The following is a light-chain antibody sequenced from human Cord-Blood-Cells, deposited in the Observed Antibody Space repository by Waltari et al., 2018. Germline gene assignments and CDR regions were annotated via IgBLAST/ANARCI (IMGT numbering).Light chain of an antibody. V-gene: IGLV1-44*01. CDR2: SNN. Sequence: QSVLTQPPSASGTPGQRVTISCSGSSSNIGSNTVNWYQQLPGTAPKLLFYSNNRAPSWVPDRFSGSKSGTSASLAISGLQSEDEADYYCAAWDDSLNGSYVFGTGTKVTVL. J-gene: IGLJ1*01. CDR3: AAWDDSLNGSYV. CDR1: SSNIGSNT.